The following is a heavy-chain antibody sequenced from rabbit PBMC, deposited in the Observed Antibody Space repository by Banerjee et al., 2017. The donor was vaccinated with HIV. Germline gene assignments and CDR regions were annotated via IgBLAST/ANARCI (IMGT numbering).Heavy chain of an antibody. CDR3: ARSGDGSSYGGFDL. D-gene: IGHD8-1*01. CDR1: GFSFSSTYY. CDR2: IYAGSSGST. V-gene: IGHV1S40*01. J-gene: IGHJ4*01. Sequence: QSLEESGGDLVKPGASLTLTCTASGFSFSSTYYMCWVRQAPGKGLEWIACIYAGSSGSTNYASWAKGRFTISKTSSTTVTLQMTSLTAAETATHFCARSGDGSSYGGFDLWGPGTLVTVS.